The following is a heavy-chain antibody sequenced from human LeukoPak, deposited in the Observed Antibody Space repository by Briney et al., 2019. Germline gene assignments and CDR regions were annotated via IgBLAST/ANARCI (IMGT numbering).Heavy chain of an antibody. Sequence: ASVKVSCKASGYTFTSYGISWVRQAPGQGLEWMGRISAYNGNTNYAQKLQGRVTMTTDTSTSTAYIELRSLRSDDTAVYYCARVGDYYDSSGYIDYWGQGTLVTVSS. V-gene: IGHV1-18*01. CDR2: ISAYNGNT. CDR1: GYTFTSYG. CDR3: ARVGDYYDSSGYIDY. J-gene: IGHJ4*02. D-gene: IGHD3-22*01.